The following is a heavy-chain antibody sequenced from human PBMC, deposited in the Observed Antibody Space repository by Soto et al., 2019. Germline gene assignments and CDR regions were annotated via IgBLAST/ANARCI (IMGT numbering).Heavy chain of an antibody. Sequence: GVSLRLSCAPSVFSFSSYWMYWVRQAPGRGLVWVSRINSDGSNTNYADSVTGRFTISRDNAKNTLHLQMNSLRADDTAVYYCASVRPGYWGQGTLVTVSS. CDR3: ASVRPGY. CDR2: INSDGSNT. V-gene: IGHV3-74*01. CDR1: VFSFSSYW. J-gene: IGHJ4*02.